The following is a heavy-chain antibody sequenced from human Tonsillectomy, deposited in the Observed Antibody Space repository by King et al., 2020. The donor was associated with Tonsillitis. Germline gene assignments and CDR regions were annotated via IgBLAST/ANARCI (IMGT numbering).Heavy chain of an antibody. D-gene: IGHD1-26*01. Sequence: VQLVESGGGLVQPGRSLRLSCAASGFIFQDYAMHWYRQVPGEGLEWVSGINLNSGSICYTDSVKGRFTISRDNAKNSLYLQMNSMRVEDTALYHFAKDFGTEVGTSDYWGQGTLVTVSS. CDR3: AKDFGTEVGTSDY. CDR2: INLNSGSI. V-gene: IGHV3-9*01. J-gene: IGHJ4*02. CDR1: GFIFQDYA.